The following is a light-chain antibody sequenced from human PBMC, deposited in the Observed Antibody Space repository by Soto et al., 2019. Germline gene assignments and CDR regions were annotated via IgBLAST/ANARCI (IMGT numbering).Light chain of an antibody. CDR1: SSDIGGYNY. CDR2: EVA. Sequence: QSALTQPPSASGSPGQSVTISCTGSSSDIGGYNYVSWYQQYPGKAPKLIISEVAKRPSGVPGRFSGSKSDNTASLTVSGLQAEDGADYYCSSYSGNYKVVFGGGTKVTVL. J-gene: IGLJ2*01. CDR3: SSYSGNYKVV. V-gene: IGLV2-8*01.